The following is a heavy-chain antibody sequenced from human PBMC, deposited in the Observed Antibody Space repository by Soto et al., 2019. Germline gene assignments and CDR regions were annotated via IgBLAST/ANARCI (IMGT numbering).Heavy chain of an antibody. J-gene: IGHJ5*02. D-gene: IGHD6-13*01. CDR2: ISYDGSNK. CDR3: AKDRVQDSSSPTWFDP. CDR1: GFTFSSYG. Sequence: SLRLACAASGFTFSSYGLHWVRQAPGRGLEWVAVISYDGSNKYYADSVKGRFTISRDNSKNTLYLQMNSLRAEDTAVYYCAKDRVQDSSSPTWFDPWGQGTLVTVSS. V-gene: IGHV3-30*18.